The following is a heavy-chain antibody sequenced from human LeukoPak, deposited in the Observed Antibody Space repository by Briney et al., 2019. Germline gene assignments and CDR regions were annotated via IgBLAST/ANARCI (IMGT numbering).Heavy chain of an antibody. D-gene: IGHD2-21*02. CDR1: GFTFSSYW. V-gene: IGHV3-74*01. CDR3: ARGYCGGDCYSYYYYYMDV. Sequence: GGSLRLSCAASGFTFSSYWMPWVRQAPGKGLVWVSRINSDGSSTTYADSVKGRFTISRDNDKNSLYLQMNSLRAEDTAVYYCARGYCGGDCYSYYYYYMDVWGKGTTVTVSS. J-gene: IGHJ6*03. CDR2: INSDGSST.